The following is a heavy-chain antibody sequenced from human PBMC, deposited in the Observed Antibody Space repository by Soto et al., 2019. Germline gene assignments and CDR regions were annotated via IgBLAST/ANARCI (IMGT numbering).Heavy chain of an antibody. CDR2: IYYSGGT. CDR3: ARVSGSYYYGMDV. V-gene: IGHV4-59*12. J-gene: IGHJ6*02. Sequence: SETLSITCTVSGVSINDYYWSWIRQPPGKGLEWIGYIYYSGGTYYNPSLKSRVTISVDTPKNQFSLKLSSVTAADTAVYYCARVSGSYYYGMDVWGQGTTVTVSS. D-gene: IGHD1-26*01. CDR1: GVSINDYY.